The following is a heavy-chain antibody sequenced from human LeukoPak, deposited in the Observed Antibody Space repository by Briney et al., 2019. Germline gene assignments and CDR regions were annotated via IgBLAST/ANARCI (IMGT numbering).Heavy chain of an antibody. CDR1: GFTFSIYT. CDR3: ARDRPNYYGSDGHYYRRDGDY. V-gene: IGHV3-23*01. CDR2: ITSRGEST. D-gene: IGHD3-22*01. Sequence: GGSLRLSCAASGFTFSIYTMSWVRQAPGKGLQWVSSITSRGESTWYVDSVKGRFTITRHNSENTLYMQMHSLRAEDTAVYYCARDRPNYYGSDGHYYRRDGDYWGRGTLVSVST. J-gene: IGHJ4*02.